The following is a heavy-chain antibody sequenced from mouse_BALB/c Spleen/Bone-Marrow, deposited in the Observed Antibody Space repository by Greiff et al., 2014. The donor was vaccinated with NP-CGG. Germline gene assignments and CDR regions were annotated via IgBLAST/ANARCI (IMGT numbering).Heavy chain of an antibody. V-gene: IGHV1-69*02. J-gene: IGHJ4*01. Sequence: QVQLKESGAELVKPGASVKLSCKASGYTFTSYWMHWMKQRPGQGLEWIGEIDPSDSYTNYNQKFKGKATLTVDKSSSTAYMQLSSLTSEDSAVYFCARWLLRYYAMDDWGQGTSVTVSS. D-gene: IGHD2-3*01. CDR1: GYTFTSYW. CDR3: ARWLLRYYAMDD. CDR2: IDPSDSYT.